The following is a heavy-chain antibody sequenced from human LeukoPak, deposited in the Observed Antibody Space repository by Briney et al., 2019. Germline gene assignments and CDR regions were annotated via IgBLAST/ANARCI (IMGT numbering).Heavy chain of an antibody. CDR1: GGSISSYY. CDR2: IYHIGST. D-gene: IGHD1-26*01. J-gene: IGHJ4*02. V-gene: IGHV4-59*01. Sequence: PSETLSLTCTVSGGSISSYYWSWIRQPPGKGLAWIGYIYHIGSTNYNPSLRSRVTISIDTSKNQFSLKLSSVTAADTAVYYCARDSRIVGTTRQPYYFDYWGQGTLVTVSS. CDR3: ARDSRIVGTTRQPYYFDY.